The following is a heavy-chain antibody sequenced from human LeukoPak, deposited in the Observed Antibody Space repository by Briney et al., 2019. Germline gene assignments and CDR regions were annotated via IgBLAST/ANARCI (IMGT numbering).Heavy chain of an antibody. J-gene: IGHJ4*02. CDR1: GFNFSIYA. D-gene: IGHD6-13*01. CDR2: ISGSGGST. CDR3: AKAQRLYSIDPLIDY. Sequence: GGSLRLSCAASGFNFSIYAMSWVGQAPAKGLKWVSAISGSGGSTYYVHSVKGRFTISRDNSKNTLYLQMNSLRAEDTAVYNCAKAQRLYSIDPLIDYWGQGTLVTVSS. V-gene: IGHV3-23*01.